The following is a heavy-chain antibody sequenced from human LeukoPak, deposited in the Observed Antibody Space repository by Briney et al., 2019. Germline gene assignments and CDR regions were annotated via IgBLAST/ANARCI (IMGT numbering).Heavy chain of an antibody. Sequence: RASVKVSCKASGYTFTGYYIHWVRQTPGQGLEWMGWINPNSGGTNYAQKFQGRVTMTRDTSISTAYMELSRLRSDDTAVYYCARSPYYNFWSGYLPLDSWGQGTLVTVSS. V-gene: IGHV1-2*02. J-gene: IGHJ4*02. CDR3: ARSPYYNFWSGYLPLDS. CDR1: GYTFTGYY. D-gene: IGHD3-3*01. CDR2: INPNSGGT.